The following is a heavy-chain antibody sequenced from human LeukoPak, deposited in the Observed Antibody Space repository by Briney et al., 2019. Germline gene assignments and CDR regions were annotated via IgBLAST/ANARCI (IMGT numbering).Heavy chain of an antibody. CDR1: GYTFTGYY. D-gene: IGHD2/OR15-2a*01. J-gene: IGHJ4*02. CDR3: AREMRSSKTLDY. V-gene: IGHV1-46*01. Sequence: ASVKVSCKASGYTFTGYYIHWVRQAPGQGLEWMGMISPTGGTTRFSQKYQGRITMTRDMSTSTVYMDLSSLRSEDTAVYYCAREMRSSKTLDYWGQGTLVTVSS. CDR2: ISPTGGTT.